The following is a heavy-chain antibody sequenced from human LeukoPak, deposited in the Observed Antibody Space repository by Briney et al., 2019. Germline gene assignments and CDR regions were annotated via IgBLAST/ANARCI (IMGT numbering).Heavy chain of an antibody. V-gene: IGHV3-33*01. CDR1: GFTFSSYG. CDR2: IWYDGSNK. D-gene: IGHD2-2*01. CDR3: ARSRLVVVPAANWFDP. Sequence: GGSLRLSCAASGFTFSSYGMHWVRQAPGEGLEWVAVIWYDGSNKYYADSVKGRFTISRDNSKNTLYPQMNSLRAEDTAVYYCARSRLVVVPAANWFDPWGQGTLVTVSS. J-gene: IGHJ5*02.